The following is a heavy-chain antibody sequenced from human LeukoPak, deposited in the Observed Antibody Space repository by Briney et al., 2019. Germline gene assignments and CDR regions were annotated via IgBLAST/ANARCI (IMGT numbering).Heavy chain of an antibody. CDR3: ARVPTWRYYFDY. CDR2: INPSAGST. CDR1: RCTHISYD. Sequence: ASVKVSCKASRCTHISYDMHWVRQAPGQGLEWMAIINPSAGSTDYARKFQGRVTVTRDTSTSTVYMELSSLTSEDTAVYYCARVPTWRYYFDYWGQGTLVTVSS. J-gene: IGHJ4*02. D-gene: IGHD2/OR15-2a*01. V-gene: IGHV1-46*01.